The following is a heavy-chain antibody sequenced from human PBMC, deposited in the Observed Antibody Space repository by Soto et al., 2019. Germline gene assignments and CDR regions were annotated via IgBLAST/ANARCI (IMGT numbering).Heavy chain of an antibody. J-gene: IGHJ4*02. V-gene: IGHV4-30-4*01. CDR1: GGSISSGDYY. Sequence: PSETLSLTCTVSGGSISSGDYYWSWIRQPPGKGLEWIGYIYYSGSTYYNPSLKSRVTISVDTSKNQFSLKLSSVTAADTAVYYFARERLDCGGYCAGYWGQGTRVSAPQ. D-gene: IGHD2-21*01. CDR2: IYYSGST. CDR3: ARERLDCGGYCAGY.